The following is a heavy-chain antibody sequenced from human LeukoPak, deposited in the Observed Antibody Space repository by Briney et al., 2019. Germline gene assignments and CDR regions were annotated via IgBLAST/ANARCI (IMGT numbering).Heavy chain of an antibody. CDR1: GFTFSSYW. J-gene: IGHJ5*02. Sequence: PGGSLRLSCAASGFTFSSYWMSWVRQAPGKGLEWVANIKQDGSEKYYVDSVKGRFTISRDNAKNSLYLQMNSLRAEDTAVYYCARDHCSSISCHWEFDPWGQGTLVTVSS. D-gene: IGHD2-2*01. V-gene: IGHV3-7*01. CDR3: ARDHCSSISCHWEFDP. CDR2: IKQDGSEK.